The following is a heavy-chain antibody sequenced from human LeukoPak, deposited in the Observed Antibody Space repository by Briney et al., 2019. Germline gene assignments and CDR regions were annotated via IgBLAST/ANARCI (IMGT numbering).Heavy chain of an antibody. V-gene: IGHV4-34*01. CDR1: GGSFSGYY. J-gene: IGHJ4*02. D-gene: IGHD5-18*01. CDR2: INHSGST. CDR3: AGYRSGRNY. Sequence: PSETLSLTCAVYGGSFSGYYWCWLRQPPGKGLEWIGEINHSGSTNYNPSLKSRVTISVDTSKNQFSLKLSSVTAADTAVYYCAGYRSGRNYWGQGTLVTVSS.